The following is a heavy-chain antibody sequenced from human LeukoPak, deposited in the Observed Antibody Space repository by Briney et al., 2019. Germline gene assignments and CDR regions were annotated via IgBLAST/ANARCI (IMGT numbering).Heavy chain of an antibody. D-gene: IGHD3-3*01. CDR3: ARAPGPYYDFWSGYQRYYFDY. V-gene: IGHV3-21*01. CDR2: ISSSSSYI. J-gene: IGHJ4*02. CDR1: GFTFSSYS. Sequence: GGSLRPSCAASGFTFSSYSMNWVRQAPGKGLEWVSSISSSSSYIYYADSVKGRFTISRDNAKNSLYLQMNSLRAEDTAVYYCARAPGPYYDFWSGYQRYYFDYWGQGTLVTVSS.